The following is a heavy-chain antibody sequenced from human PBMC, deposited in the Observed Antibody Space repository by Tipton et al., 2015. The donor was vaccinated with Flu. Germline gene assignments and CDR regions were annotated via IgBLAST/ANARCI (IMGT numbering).Heavy chain of an antibody. D-gene: IGHD3-22*01. CDR2: IYYSGST. V-gene: IGHV4-61*05. Sequence: TLSLTCTVSGGSISSSSYYWSWIRQPPGKGLEWIGYIYYSGSTNYNPSLKSRVTISVDTSKNQFSLKLSSVTAADTAVYYCARRQYYYDSSGDSDAFDIWGQGTMVTVSS. J-gene: IGHJ3*02. CDR1: GGSISSSSYY. CDR3: ARRQYYYDSSGDSDAFDI.